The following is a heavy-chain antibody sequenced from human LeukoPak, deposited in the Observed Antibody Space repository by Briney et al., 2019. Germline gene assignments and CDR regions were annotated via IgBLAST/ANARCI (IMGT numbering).Heavy chain of an antibody. CDR2: ISYDGSNK. Sequence: GGSLRLSCAASGFTFSSYAMHGVRQAPGKGLEWVAVISYDGSNKYYADSVKGRFTISRDNSKNTLYLQLNSLRAEDTAVYYCARAYSTAAAGTGQFDYWGQGTLVTVSS. CDR3: ARAYSTAAAGTGQFDY. V-gene: IGHV3-30-3*01. CDR1: GFTFSSYA. J-gene: IGHJ4*02. D-gene: IGHD6-13*01.